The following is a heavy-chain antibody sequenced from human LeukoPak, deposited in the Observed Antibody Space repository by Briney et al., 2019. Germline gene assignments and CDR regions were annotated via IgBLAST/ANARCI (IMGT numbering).Heavy chain of an antibody. CDR3: ARDVRHRYCSSTGCYRGWFDP. CDR1: GGTFSSYA. J-gene: IGHJ5*02. Sequence: SVKVSCKASGGTFSSYAISWVRQAPGQGLEWMGGIIPIFGTANYAQKFQGRVTITADESTSTAYMELSSLRSEDTAVYYCARDVRHRYCSSTGCYRGWFDPWGRGTLVTVSS. D-gene: IGHD2-2*01. V-gene: IGHV1-69*13. CDR2: IIPIFGTA.